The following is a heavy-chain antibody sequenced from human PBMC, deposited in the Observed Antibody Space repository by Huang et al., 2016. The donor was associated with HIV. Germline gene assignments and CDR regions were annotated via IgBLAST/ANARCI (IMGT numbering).Heavy chain of an antibody. CDR2: TRRFKGDT. CDR1: GYSFTDYG. D-gene: IGHD3-22*01. V-gene: IGHV1-18*01. CDR3: ARDPKYHRIGYYRQRRGIDV. Sequence: QAQLMQSGPEVKKPGASVKVSCKTSGYSFTDYGITWVRQAPGQGPGWVGWTRRFKGDTETAQRLQGRVTLTTDTSTSMAYMELRSLRLDDTAVYFCARDPKYHRIGYYRQRRGIDVWGQGTMVSVSS. J-gene: IGHJ3*01.